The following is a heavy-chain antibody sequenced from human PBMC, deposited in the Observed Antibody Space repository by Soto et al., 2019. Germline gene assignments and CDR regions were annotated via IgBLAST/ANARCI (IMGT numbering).Heavy chain of an antibody. CDR3: LRYSSSWFYYYYGMDV. D-gene: IGHD6-13*01. CDR2: ISGYNDNT. J-gene: IGHJ6*02. V-gene: IGHV1-18*01. CDR1: GYIFTNFG. Sequence: GASVKVSCKASGYIFTNFGISWVRQAPGQGLERMGWISGYNDNTHYAQKLQGRVSMTTDTSTGTAYMDLRSLRSDDTAIYYCLRYSSSWFYYYYGMDVWGQGTTVTVS.